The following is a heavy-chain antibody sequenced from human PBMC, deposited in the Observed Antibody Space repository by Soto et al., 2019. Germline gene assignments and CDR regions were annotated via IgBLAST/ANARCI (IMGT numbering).Heavy chain of an antibody. CDR2: IYYSGST. CDR3: AREPSSIAVAD. CDR1: GGSISSGDYY. D-gene: IGHD6-19*01. Sequence: QVQLQESGPGLVKPSQTLSLTCTVSGGSISSGDYYWSWIRQPPGKGLEWIGYIYYSGSTYYNPSLKSRFTIPVDTSKNQFSLKLSAVTAADTAVYYCAREPSSIAVADWGQGTLVTVSS. V-gene: IGHV4-30-4*01. J-gene: IGHJ4*02.